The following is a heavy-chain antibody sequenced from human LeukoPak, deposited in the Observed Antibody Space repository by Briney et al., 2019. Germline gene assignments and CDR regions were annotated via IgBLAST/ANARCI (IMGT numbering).Heavy chain of an antibody. J-gene: IGHJ4*02. CDR3: ARDVPGSSHGVDY. D-gene: IGHD6-6*01. CDR2: ISSSSSYI. Sequence: PGRSLRLSCAASEFTFSTYSMNWVRQAPGKGLEWVSSISSSSSYIYYADSVKGRFTISRDNAKNSLYLQMNSLRVEDTAVYYCARDVPGSSHGVDYWGQGTLVAVSS. V-gene: IGHV3-21*01. CDR1: EFTFSTYS.